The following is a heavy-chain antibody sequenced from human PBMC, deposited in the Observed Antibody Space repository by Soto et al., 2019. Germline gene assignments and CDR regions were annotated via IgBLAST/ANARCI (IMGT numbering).Heavy chain of an antibody. J-gene: IGHJ4*02. Sequence: QVQLQESGPGLVKPSQTLSLTCTVSGGSISSGDYYWSWIRQPPGKGLEWIGYIYYGGSTYYNPSLKSRVTISVDTSKNQFSLKLSSVTAADTAVYYCARVGGFGATTIDYWGQGTLVTVCS. CDR3: ARVGGFGATTIDY. V-gene: IGHV4-30-4*01. CDR1: GGSISSGDYY. CDR2: IYYGGST. D-gene: IGHD3-10*01.